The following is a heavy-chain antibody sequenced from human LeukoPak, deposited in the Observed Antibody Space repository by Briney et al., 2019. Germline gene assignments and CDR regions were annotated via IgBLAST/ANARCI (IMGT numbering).Heavy chain of an antibody. J-gene: IGHJ4*02. CDR1: GLTFSNYG. V-gene: IGHV3-23*01. D-gene: IGHD3-22*01. Sequence: GGSLRLSCAASGLTFSNYGMSWVRQAPGKGLEWVSDISVSGGVTSYVDSVKGRFTISRDNSKNTLYLQMNSLRAEDTGVYYCAKSGYSDGSGYYAAYYFDYWGQGTLVTVSS. CDR3: AKSGYSDGSGYYAAYYFDY. CDR2: ISVSGGVT.